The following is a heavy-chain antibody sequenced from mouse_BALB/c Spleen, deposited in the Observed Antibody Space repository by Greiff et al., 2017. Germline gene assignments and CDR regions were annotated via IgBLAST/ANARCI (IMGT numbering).Heavy chain of an antibody. D-gene: IGHD1-2*01. CDR2: ISSGGST. J-gene: IGHJ3*01. Sequence: EVHLVESGGGLVKPGGSLKLSCAASGFTFSSYAMSWVRQTPEKRLEWVASISSGGSTYYPDSVKGRFTISRDNARNILYLQMSSLRSEDTAMYYCARATASWFAYWGQGTLVTVSA. CDR1: GFTFSSYA. CDR3: ARATASWFAY. V-gene: IGHV5-6-5*01.